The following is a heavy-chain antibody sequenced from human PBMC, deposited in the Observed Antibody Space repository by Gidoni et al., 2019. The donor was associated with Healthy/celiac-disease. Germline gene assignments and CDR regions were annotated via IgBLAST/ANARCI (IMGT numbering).Heavy chain of an antibody. Sequence: HVQLQESGPGLLKPSDTLSLTCTVSVCSISSYYWSWIRQPPGKGMEWIGYIYYSGSTNYNPSLKSRVTISVDTSKNQFSLKLSSVTAADTAVYYCARSGSQYLYYFDYWGQGTLVTVSS. V-gene: IGHV4-59*01. J-gene: IGHJ4*02. CDR2: IYYSGST. CDR3: ARSGSQYLYYFDY. D-gene: IGHD3-10*01. CDR1: VCSISSYY.